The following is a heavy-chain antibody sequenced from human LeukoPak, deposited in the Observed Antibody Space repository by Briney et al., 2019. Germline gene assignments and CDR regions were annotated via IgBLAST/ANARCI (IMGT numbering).Heavy chain of an antibody. J-gene: IGHJ5*01. D-gene: IGHD2-2*02. CDR2: ISSSGSTI. CDR1: GFTFSDYY. V-gene: IGHV3-11*01. Sequence: GGSLRLSCAASGFTFSDYYMSWIRQAPGKGLEWVSYISSSGSTIYYADSVKGRFTISRDNAKNSLYLQMNTLRAEDTDVYYYARYIVVVRAAIPGGGWFDPWGQGTLVTVSS. CDR3: ARYIVVVRAAIPGGGWFDP.